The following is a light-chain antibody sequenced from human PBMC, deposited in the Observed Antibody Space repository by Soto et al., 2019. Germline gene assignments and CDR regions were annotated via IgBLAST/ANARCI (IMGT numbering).Light chain of an antibody. J-gene: IGLJ2*01. Sequence: QSALTQPASVSGSPGQSITISCTGSSSDVGGYNYVSWYQQHPGKAPKLMIYDVSNRPSGVSNRFSGSKSGNTASLTISGLQAEDEADYYCSSYTTNNTPVVFGGGTKLTVL. CDR2: DVS. V-gene: IGLV2-14*01. CDR1: SSDVGGYNY. CDR3: SSYTTNNTPVV.